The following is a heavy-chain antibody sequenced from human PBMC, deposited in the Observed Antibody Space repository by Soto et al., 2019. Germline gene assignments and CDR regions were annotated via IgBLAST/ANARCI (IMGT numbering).Heavy chain of an antibody. Sequence: PSETMSLTCTVSGASISGYYRIWIRKSAGKGLEWIGRIYATGTTDYNPSLKSRVMMSVDTSKKQFSLKLRSVTAADTAVYYCVRDGTKTLRDWFDPWGQGISVTVSS. CDR2: IYATGTT. J-gene: IGHJ5*02. D-gene: IGHD1-1*01. V-gene: IGHV4-4*07. CDR3: VRDGTKTLRDWFDP. CDR1: GASISGYY.